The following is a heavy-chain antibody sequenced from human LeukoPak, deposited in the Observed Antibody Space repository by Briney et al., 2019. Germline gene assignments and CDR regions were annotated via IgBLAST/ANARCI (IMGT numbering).Heavy chain of an antibody. J-gene: IGHJ4*02. Sequence: GESLKISRQGSGYSFTNYWIAWVRQVPGKGLEWMGIIYPGDSDTRYNPSFQGQVTISADMAISTAYLQWSSLKASDTAMYHCARHYTRLQPYDYWGQGTPVTVSS. CDR2: IYPGDSDT. CDR1: GYSFTNYW. CDR3: ARHYTRLQPYDY. D-gene: IGHD3-16*01. V-gene: IGHV5-51*01.